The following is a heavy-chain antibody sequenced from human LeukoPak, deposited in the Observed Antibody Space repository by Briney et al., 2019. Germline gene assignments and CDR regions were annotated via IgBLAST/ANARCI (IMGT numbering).Heavy chain of an antibody. CDR3: ALIAVAEGFDY. Sequence: PGGSLRLSCAASGFTFSSYGMHWVRQAPGKGLEGVAVISYDGSNKYYADSVKGRFTISRDNSNNTLYLQMNSLRAEDTAVYYCALIAVAEGFDYWGQGTLVTVSS. CDR1: GFTFSSYG. J-gene: IGHJ4*02. V-gene: IGHV3-30*03. CDR2: ISYDGSNK. D-gene: IGHD6-19*01.